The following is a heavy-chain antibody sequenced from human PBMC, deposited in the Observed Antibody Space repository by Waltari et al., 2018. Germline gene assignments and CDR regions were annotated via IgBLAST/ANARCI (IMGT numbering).Heavy chain of an antibody. CDR3: ARGRYSSSSYIDY. CDR1: GFTFSSHK. J-gene: IGHJ4*02. Sequence: QVQLVESGGGVVQPGRSLRLSCVVSGFTFSSHKRHWVRQSPGKGLEWVADIWYDGSKENYVDSVKGRFRISRDNSKNTVYLQLDRVSADDTAVYFCARGRYSSSSYIDYWGRGTLVTVSS. D-gene: IGHD6-6*01. CDR2: IWYDGSKE. V-gene: IGHV3-33*01.